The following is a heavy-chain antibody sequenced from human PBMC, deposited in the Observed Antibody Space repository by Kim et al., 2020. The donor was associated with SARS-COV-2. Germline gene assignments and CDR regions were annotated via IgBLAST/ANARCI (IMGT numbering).Heavy chain of an antibody. V-gene: IGHV3-7*03. CDR1: GFTFSHYG. J-gene: IGHJ2*01. CDR3: AGDYNWYFDL. CDR2: IKSDGSDK. Sequence: GGSLRLSCAASGFTFSHYGMTWVRQAPGKGLEWVANIKSDGSDKYYVDSVKGRFTISRDNAKNSLDLEMNSLRADDTAFYYCAGDYNWYFDLWGRGPLGTVPS.